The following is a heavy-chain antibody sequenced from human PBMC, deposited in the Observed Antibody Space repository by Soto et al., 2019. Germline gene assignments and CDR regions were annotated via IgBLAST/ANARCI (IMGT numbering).Heavy chain of an antibody. CDR3: ARDGGYSSSWYSDTDY. CDR1: GGTFSSYA. D-gene: IGHD6-13*01. V-gene: IGHV1-69*13. Sequence: GASVKVSCKASGGTFSSYAISWVRQAPGQGLEWMGGIIPIFGTANYAQKFQGRVTMTADESTSTAYMELSSLRSEDTAVYYCARDGGYSSSWYSDTDYWGQGTLVTVSS. CDR2: IIPIFGTA. J-gene: IGHJ4*02.